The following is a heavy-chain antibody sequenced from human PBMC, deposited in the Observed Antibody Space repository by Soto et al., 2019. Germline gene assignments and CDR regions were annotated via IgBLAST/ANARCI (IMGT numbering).Heavy chain of an antibody. CDR1: GFTFSSYW. V-gene: IGHV3-7*01. CDR2: IKQDGSEK. Sequence: EVQLVESGGGLVQPGGSLRLSCAASGFTFSSYWMSWVRQAPGKGLEWVANIKQDGSEKYYVDSVKGRFTISRDNAKNALYLQMNSLRAEDTAVYYCANYYDSSGYAFDIWGQGTMVTVSS. J-gene: IGHJ3*02. CDR3: ANYYDSSGYAFDI. D-gene: IGHD3-22*01.